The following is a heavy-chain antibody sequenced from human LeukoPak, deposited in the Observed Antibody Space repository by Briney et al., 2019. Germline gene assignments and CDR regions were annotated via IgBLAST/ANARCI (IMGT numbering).Heavy chain of an antibody. CDR1: GGSISSGGYY. Sequence: SQTLSLTCTVSGGSISSGGYYWSWIRQHPGKGLEWIGYIYYSGSTYYNPSLKGRVTISVDTSKNQFSLKLSSVTAADTAVYYCARSSDVDTAMVGSGEGLDYWGQGTLVTVSS. CDR2: IYYSGST. CDR3: ARSSDVDTAMVGSGEGLDY. V-gene: IGHV4-31*03. J-gene: IGHJ4*02. D-gene: IGHD5-18*01.